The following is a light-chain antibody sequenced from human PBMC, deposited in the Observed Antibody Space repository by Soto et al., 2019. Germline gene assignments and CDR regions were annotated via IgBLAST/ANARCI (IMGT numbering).Light chain of an antibody. CDR3: QQYYSKPPWT. V-gene: IGKV4-1*01. J-gene: IGKJ1*01. CDR1: QSVLYSSNNKNY. Sequence: DIVMTQSPDSLAVSLGERATINCKSSQSVLYSSNNKNYLAWYQQKPGQPPKLLIYWTSTRESGVPDRFSGSGSGTDFTLTISSLQAEDVAVYYCQQYYSKPPWTFGQGTKVEIK. CDR2: WTS.